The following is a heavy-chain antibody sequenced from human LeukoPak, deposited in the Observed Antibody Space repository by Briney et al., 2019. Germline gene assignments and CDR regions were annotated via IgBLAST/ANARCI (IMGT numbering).Heavy chain of an antibody. CDR1: GFTVSSNY. CDR2: VSSSGAYI. Sequence: GGSLRLSCAASGFTVSSNYMGWVRQAPGKGLEWVASVSSSGAYIYYADLMEGRFTISRDNAKNSLILQMNSLRAEDTAVYYCARGVGNYRYYFDSWGQGTLVTVSS. CDR3: ARGVGNYRYYFDS. V-gene: IGHV3-21*01. D-gene: IGHD3-22*01. J-gene: IGHJ4*02.